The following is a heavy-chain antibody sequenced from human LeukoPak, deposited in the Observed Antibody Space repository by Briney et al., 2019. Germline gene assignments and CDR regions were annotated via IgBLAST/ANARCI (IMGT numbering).Heavy chain of an antibody. Sequence: ASVKVSCKASGYTFTIYGLSWVRRAPGQGLEWMGWISGYNGNTNYAQSLQGRVTMTADTSSNTAYMELRSLRSDDTAVYYCARDREVVVPAAWHYWGQGTLVTVSS. J-gene: IGHJ4*02. CDR3: ARDREVVVPAAWHY. V-gene: IGHV1-18*01. CDR1: GYTFTIYG. CDR2: ISGYNGNT. D-gene: IGHD2-2*01.